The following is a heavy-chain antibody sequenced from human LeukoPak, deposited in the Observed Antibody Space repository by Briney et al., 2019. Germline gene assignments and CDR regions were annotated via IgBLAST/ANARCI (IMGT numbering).Heavy chain of an antibody. V-gene: IGHV3-30*02. CDR3: AKDLIL. Sequence: GGSLRLSCATSGFTFSTSDMHWVRQAPGKGLEWVSFIQYDGSRKNYVDSVKGRFTVSRDNSKNTLYLQMFSLRPEDTAVYFCAKDLILWGQGTVVTVSS. J-gene: IGHJ3*01. CDR2: IQYDGSRK. CDR1: GFTFSTSD.